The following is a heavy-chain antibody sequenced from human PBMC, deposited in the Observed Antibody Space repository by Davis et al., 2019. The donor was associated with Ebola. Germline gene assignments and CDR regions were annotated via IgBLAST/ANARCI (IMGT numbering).Heavy chain of an antibody. CDR1: GGSISSSSYY. Sequence: SETLSLTCTVSGGSISSSSYYWGWIRQPPGKGLEWIGSIYYSGSTNYNPSLTSRVTISVDTSQNQFSLKLSSVTAADTAVYYCARGSSYYYYGMDVWGQGTTVTVSS. J-gene: IGHJ6*02. V-gene: IGHV4-39*07. CDR3: ARGSSYYYYGMDV. CDR2: IYYSGST.